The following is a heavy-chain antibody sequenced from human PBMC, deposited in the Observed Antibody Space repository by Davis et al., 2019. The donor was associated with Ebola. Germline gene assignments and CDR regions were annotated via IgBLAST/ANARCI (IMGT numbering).Heavy chain of an antibody. CDR2: ISSEGSHA. CDR3: ARTGIAPAGHFDY. Sequence: HTGGSLRLSCVASGFTFSRYWMHWVRQAPGKGLVWVSRISSEGSHATYADSVKGRFTISRDNAKNTLYLQMNSLRAEDTAVYYCARTGIAPAGHFDYWGQGTLVTVSS. D-gene: IGHD6-13*01. V-gene: IGHV3-74*01. CDR1: GFTFSRYW. J-gene: IGHJ4*02.